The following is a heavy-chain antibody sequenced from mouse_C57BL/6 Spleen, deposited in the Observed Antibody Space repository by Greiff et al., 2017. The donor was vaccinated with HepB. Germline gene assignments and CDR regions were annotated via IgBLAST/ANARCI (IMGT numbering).Heavy chain of an antibody. CDR1: GFTFSSYA. Sequence: EVHLVESGGGLVKPGGSLKLSCAASGFTFSSYAMSWVRQTPEKRLEWVATISDGGSYTYYPDNVKGRFTISRDNAKNNLYLQMSHLKSEDTAMYYCARGELRSLWYFDVWGTGTTVTVSS. J-gene: IGHJ1*03. CDR3: ARGELRSLWYFDV. CDR2: ISDGGSYT. V-gene: IGHV5-4*01. D-gene: IGHD1-1*01.